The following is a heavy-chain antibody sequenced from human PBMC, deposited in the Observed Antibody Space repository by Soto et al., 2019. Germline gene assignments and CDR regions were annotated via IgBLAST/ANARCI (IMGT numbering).Heavy chain of an antibody. J-gene: IGHJ3*02. D-gene: IGHD2-15*01. CDR2: IVVGSGNT. Sequence: GASVKVSCKASGFTFTSSAVQWVRQARGQRLEWIGWIVVGSGNTNYAQKFQERVTITRDMSTSTAYMELSSLRSEDTAVYYCAAAQIYCSGGSCYPHLNDAFDIWGQGTMVTVSS. CDR1: GFTFTSSA. V-gene: IGHV1-58*01. CDR3: AAAQIYCSGGSCYPHLNDAFDI.